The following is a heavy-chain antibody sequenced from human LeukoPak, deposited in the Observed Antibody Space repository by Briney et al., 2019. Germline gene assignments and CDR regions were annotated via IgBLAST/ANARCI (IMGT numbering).Heavy chain of an antibody. CDR1: GGSISSYY. D-gene: IGHD3-3*02. V-gene: IGHV4-59*01. CDR3: ARVTASIPTNWFDP. J-gene: IGHJ5*02. CDR2: IYYSGST. Sequence: PSETLSLTCTASGGSISSYYWSWIRQPPGKGLEWIGYIYYSGSTNYNPSLKSRVTISVDTSKNQFSLKLSSVTAADTAVYYCARVTASIPTNWFDPWGQGTLVTVSS.